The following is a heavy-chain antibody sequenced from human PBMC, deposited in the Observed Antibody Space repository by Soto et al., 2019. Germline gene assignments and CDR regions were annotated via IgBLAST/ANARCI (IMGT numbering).Heavy chain of an antibody. V-gene: IGHV3-23*01. Sequence: PGEPLRLSCAASGFTFSSYAMSWVRQAPGKGLEWVSIITSDGRTYYADSVKGRFTISRDNSKNTVYLQMNSLRAEDTAVYYCAKDYSTVTTDPLSVVVFDNWGQGALVTVSA. J-gene: IGHJ4*02. D-gene: IGHD4-17*01. CDR1: GFTFSSYA. CDR3: AKDYSTVTTDPLSVVVFDN. CDR2: ITSDGRT.